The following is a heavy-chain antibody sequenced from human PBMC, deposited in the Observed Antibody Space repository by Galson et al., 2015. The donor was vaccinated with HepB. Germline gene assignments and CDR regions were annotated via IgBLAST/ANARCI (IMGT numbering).Heavy chain of an antibody. V-gene: IGHV3-73*01. CDR1: GFTFSGSA. Sequence: SLRLSCAASGFTFSGSAMHWVRQASGKGLEWVGRIRSKASSYATAYAASVKGRFTISRDDSKNTAYLQMNSLKTEDTAVYFCTTVAEISGSSFDYWGQGTLVTVSS. CDR3: TTVAEISGSSFDY. D-gene: IGHD1-26*01. CDR2: IRSKASSYAT. J-gene: IGHJ4*02.